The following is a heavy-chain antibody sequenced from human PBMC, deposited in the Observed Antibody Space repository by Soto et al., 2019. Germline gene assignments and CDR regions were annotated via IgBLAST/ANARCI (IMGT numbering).Heavy chain of an antibody. CDR2: IYYSGST. Sequence: SETLSLTCTVSGGSISSSSYHWGWIRQPPGKGLEWIGSIYYSGSTYYNPSLKSRVTISVDTSKNQFSLKLSSVTAADTAVYYCAGLKNSLYSSGWYDFDYWGQGTLVTVSS. CDR3: AGLKNSLYSSGWYDFDY. D-gene: IGHD6-19*01. J-gene: IGHJ4*02. CDR1: GGSISSSSYH. V-gene: IGHV4-39*01.